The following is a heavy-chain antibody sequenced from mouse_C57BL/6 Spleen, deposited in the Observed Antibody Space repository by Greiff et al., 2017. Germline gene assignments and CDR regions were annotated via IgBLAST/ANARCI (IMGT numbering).Heavy chain of an antibody. D-gene: IGHD2-2*01. V-gene: IGHV1-39*01. CDR3: AGRGYDDWYFDV. Sequence: EVQLQQSGPELVKPGASVKISCKASGYSFTDYNMNWVKQSNGKSLEWIGVINPNFGTTSYNQKFKGKATLTVDPSSSTAYMQLNSLTSEDSAVYYCAGRGYDDWYFDVWGTGTTVTVSS. CDR1: GYSFTDYN. J-gene: IGHJ1*03. CDR2: INPNFGTT.